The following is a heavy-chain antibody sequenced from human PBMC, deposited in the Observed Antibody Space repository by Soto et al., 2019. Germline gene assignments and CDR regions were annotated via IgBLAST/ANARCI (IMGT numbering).Heavy chain of an antibody. CDR1: GFTVSSNY. V-gene: IGHV3-66*01. Sequence: PGGSLGLSCAAXGFTVSSNYMSWVRQAPGKGLEWVSVIYSGGSTYYADSVKGRFTISRDNSKNTLYLQMNSLRAEDTAVYYCERDRYDAFFCGYYRSPHYYYYMDVWGTGTTVTVSS. CDR3: ERDRYDAFFCGYYRSPHYYYYMDV. J-gene: IGHJ6*03. CDR2: IYSGGST. D-gene: IGHD3-3*01.